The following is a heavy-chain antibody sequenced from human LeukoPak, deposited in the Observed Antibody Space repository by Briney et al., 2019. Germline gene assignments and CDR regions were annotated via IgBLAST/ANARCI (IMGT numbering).Heavy chain of an antibody. D-gene: IGHD3-10*01. CDR2: IYHSGST. J-gene: IGHJ5*02. CDR1: GYSISSGYY. CDR3: ARDRDGSGSYSP. V-gene: IGHV4-38-2*02. Sequence: SETLSLTCAVSGYSISSGYYWGWIRQPPGKGLEWIVSIYHSGSTYYNPSLKSRVTISVDTSKNQFSLKLSSVTAADTAVYYCARDRDGSGSYSPWGQGTLVTVSS.